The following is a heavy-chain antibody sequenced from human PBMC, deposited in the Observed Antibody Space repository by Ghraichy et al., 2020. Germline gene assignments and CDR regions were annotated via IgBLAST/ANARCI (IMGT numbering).Heavy chain of an antibody. CDR3: AHRRGGVRPPYYYGMDV. CDR2: IYWNDDK. Sequence: SGPTLVKPTQTLTLTCTFSGFSLSTSGVGVGWIRQPPGKALEWLALIYWNDDKRYSPSLKSRLTITKDTSKNQVVLTMTNMDPVDTATYYCAHRRGGVRPPYYYGMDVWGQGTTVTVSS. CDR1: GFSLSTSGVG. V-gene: IGHV2-5*01. D-gene: IGHD2-8*01. J-gene: IGHJ6*02.